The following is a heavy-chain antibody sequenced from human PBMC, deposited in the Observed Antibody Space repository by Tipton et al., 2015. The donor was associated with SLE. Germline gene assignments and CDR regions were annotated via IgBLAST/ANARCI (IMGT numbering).Heavy chain of an antibody. Sequence: QLVQSGAEVQKPGAAVKVSCKTSGYTFTSYSISWVRQAPGQGLEWMGWINVYNGNTKYAQSLQGRVTMTTDTSTRTAYMELKNLRSDDTAVYYCARDPYPYHSGTPLWGQGTLVTVST. J-gene: IGHJ4*02. D-gene: IGHD2-15*01. CDR1: GYTFTSYS. V-gene: IGHV1-18*01. CDR3: ARDPYPYHSGTPL. CDR2: INVYNGNT.